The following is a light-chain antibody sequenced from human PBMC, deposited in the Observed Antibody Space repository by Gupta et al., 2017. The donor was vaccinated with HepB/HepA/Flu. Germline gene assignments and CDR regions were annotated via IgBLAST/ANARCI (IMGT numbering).Light chain of an antibody. CDR2: EVN. J-gene: IGLJ3*02. CDR1: SSDVGGYNY. V-gene: IGLV2-11*01. CDR3: CPYAYAGTYTLV. Sequence: QSALAQPRSVSGSPGQSVTISCTGTSSDVGGYNYVSWFQQHPGTAPKVLIYEVNKRPSGVPDRFSGSKSGNTASLTISGPQLEDEADYYCCPYAYAGTYTLVFGGGTELTVL.